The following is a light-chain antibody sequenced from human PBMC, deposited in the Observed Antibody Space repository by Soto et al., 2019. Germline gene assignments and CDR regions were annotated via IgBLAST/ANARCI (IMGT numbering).Light chain of an antibody. CDR1: QSVSSSY. V-gene: IGKV3-20*01. CDR3: QQYGSSGT. Sequence: EIVLPQSPGTLSLSPGERATLSCRASQSVSSSYLAWYQQKPGQAPRLLIYGASNRATGIPDRFSGSGSGTDFTLTISRLEPEDFAVYYCQQYGSSGTFGQGTKVDI. J-gene: IGKJ1*01. CDR2: GAS.